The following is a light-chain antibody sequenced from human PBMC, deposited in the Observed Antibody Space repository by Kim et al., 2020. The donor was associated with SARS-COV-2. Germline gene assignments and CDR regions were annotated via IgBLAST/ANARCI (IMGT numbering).Light chain of an antibody. CDR3: QAWDSSTVV. CDR2: QDT. V-gene: IGLV3-1*01. Sequence: SYELTQPPSVSVSPGQTASITCSGGKMGEKFASWYQQRPGQSPVLVIYQDTKRPSGIPERFSGSNSGNTATLTISGAQAMDEADYYCQAWDSSTVVFGGG. CDR1: KMGEKF. J-gene: IGLJ2*01.